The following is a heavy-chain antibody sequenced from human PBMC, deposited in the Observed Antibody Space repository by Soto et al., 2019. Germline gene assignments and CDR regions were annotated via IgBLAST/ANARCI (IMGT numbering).Heavy chain of an antibody. CDR1: GFTFSSYA. CDR3: ARDAAQIDYYDSSGYLY. V-gene: IGHV3-30-3*01. J-gene: IGHJ4*02. D-gene: IGHD3-22*01. CDR2: ISYDGSNK. Sequence: GGSLRLSCAASGFTFSSYAMHWVRQAPGKGLEWVAVISYDGSNKYYADSVKGRFTISRDNSKNTLYLQMNSLRAEDTAVYYCARDAAQIDYYDSSGYLYWGQGIMVTVSS.